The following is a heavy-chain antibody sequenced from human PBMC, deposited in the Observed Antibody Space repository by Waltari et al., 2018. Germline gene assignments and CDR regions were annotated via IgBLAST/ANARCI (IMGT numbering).Heavy chain of an antibody. CDR2: SNTNTGNP. CDR1: GYTFTNYA. CDR3: AREVVPAATIVVNWFDP. V-gene: IGHV7-4-1*02. Sequence: QVQLVQSGSELKTPGASVKVSCKASGYTFTNYAITWLRQAPGQGLELMGWSNTNTGNPTYVQGFTGRFVFSLDTSVSTAYLQINSLKADDTAVYYCAREVVPAATIVVNWFDPWGQGTLVTVSS. J-gene: IGHJ5*02. D-gene: IGHD2-2*01.